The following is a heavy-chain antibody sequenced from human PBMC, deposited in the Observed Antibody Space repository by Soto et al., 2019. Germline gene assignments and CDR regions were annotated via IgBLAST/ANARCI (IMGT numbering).Heavy chain of an antibody. D-gene: IGHD2-15*01. V-gene: IGHV1-69*13. Sequence: SVKVSCKASGGTFSSYAISWVRQAPGQGLEWMGGIIPIFGTANYAQKFQGRVTITADESTSTAYMELSSLRSEDTAVYYCAAEVIVVVVAPNWFDPWGQGTLVTVSS. CDR3: AAEVIVVVVAPNWFDP. CDR2: IIPIFGTA. J-gene: IGHJ5*02. CDR1: GGTFSSYA.